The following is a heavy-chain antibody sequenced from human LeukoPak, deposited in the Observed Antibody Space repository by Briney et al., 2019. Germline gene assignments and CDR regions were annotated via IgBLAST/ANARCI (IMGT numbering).Heavy chain of an antibody. CDR1: GFTFSSYA. D-gene: IGHD2/OR15-2a*01. V-gene: IGHV3-30-3*01. Sequence: GGSLRLSCAASGFTFSSYAMSWVRQAPGKGLEWVAVISYDGSTKYCADSVKGRFTISRDNSKNTLYLQMNSLIAEDTAVYYCAREIALYYYYYYGMDFWAQGTTATVSS. J-gene: IGHJ6*02. CDR2: ISYDGSTK. CDR3: AREIALYYYYYYGMDF.